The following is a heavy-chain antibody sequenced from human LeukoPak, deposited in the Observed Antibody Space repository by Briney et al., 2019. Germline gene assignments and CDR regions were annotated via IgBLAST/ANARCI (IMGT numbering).Heavy chain of an antibody. D-gene: IGHD6-13*01. CDR1: GGSVSGYY. Sequence: PSETLSLTCTVSGGSVSGYYWSWIRQPAGKGLEWIGRIYTSGSTHYNPSLKSRVTMSVDTSKNQFSLKLTSVTAADTAVYYCARGGIAAAKIPDYWGQGTLVTVSS. J-gene: IGHJ4*02. CDR3: ARGGIAAAKIPDY. CDR2: IYTSGST. V-gene: IGHV4-4*07.